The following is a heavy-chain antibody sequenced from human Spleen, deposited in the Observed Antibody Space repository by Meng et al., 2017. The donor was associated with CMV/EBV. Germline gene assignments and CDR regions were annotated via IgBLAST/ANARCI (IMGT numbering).Heavy chain of an antibody. J-gene: IGHJ4*02. D-gene: IGHD5-24*01. CDR1: GDSVSSNVAA. CDR2: TYYRSKWYN. V-gene: IGHV6-1*01. CDR3: ARESEMATIDY. Sequence: QVQLPQSRPGLLRPSQTLSLTCAISGDSVSSNVAAWNWVRKSPSRVLEWLGRTYYRSKWYNDYAVSVKSRITINPDTSKNQFSLQLNSVTPEDTAVYYCARESEMATIDYWGQGTLVTVSS.